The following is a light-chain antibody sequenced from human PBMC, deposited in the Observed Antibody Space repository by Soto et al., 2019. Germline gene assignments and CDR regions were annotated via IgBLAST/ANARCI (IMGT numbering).Light chain of an antibody. J-gene: IGKJ5*01. CDR1: QSVRKN. Sequence: EIVMKQSPATLLLSTGETATLSCRASQSVRKNLAWYQQKPGQAPRLLIYGTTNAASSIPERSSGSSSGTEFTLTISIVQSEDFGDYCCQQDGSSHTFGQGTRLEIK. CDR3: QQDGSSHT. V-gene: IGKV3-15*01. CDR2: GTT.